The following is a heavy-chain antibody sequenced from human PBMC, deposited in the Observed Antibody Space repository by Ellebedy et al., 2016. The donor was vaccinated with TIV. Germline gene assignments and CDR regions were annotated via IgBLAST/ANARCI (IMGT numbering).Heavy chain of an antibody. CDR2: ISYDGSRE. Sequence: GGSLRLSCAASGFTFSSYGMHWVRQAPGKGLEWVALISYDGSREKYSDSVKGRFAISRDNSNNTVYLQMNSLSAEDTAVYYCAKELQLGAFDAWGHGTMVTVSS. CDR3: AKELQLGAFDA. V-gene: IGHV3-30*18. J-gene: IGHJ3*01. D-gene: IGHD5-18*01. CDR1: GFTFSSYG.